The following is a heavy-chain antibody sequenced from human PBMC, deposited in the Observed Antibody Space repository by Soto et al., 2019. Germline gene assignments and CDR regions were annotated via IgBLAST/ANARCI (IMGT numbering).Heavy chain of an antibody. CDR3: ARGVAGSGFDL. CDR2: TYYRSNWRH. Sequence: SQTRSLTCASSGDSVSSNTAAFNWIRSSASRGLEWLGRTYYRSNWRHDYAVSVRSRINVNPDTSKSHFSLQLTSVSPDDTAVYYCARGVAGSGFDLWGQGTPVTVSS. D-gene: IGHD6-19*01. V-gene: IGHV6-1*01. J-gene: IGHJ4*02. CDR1: GDSVSSNTAA.